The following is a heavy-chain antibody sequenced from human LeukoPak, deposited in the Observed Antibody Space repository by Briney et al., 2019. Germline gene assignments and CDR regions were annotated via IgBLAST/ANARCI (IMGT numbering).Heavy chain of an antibody. Sequence: ASVKVSCKASGYTFTGYYMHWVRRAPGQGLEWMGWINPNSGGTNYAQKFQGRVTMTRDTSISTAYMELSRLRSDDTAVYYCATDYYDSSGYHNWFDPWGQGTLVTVSS. J-gene: IGHJ5*02. CDR2: INPNSGGT. D-gene: IGHD3-22*01. V-gene: IGHV1-2*02. CDR3: ATDYYDSSGYHNWFDP. CDR1: GYTFTGYY.